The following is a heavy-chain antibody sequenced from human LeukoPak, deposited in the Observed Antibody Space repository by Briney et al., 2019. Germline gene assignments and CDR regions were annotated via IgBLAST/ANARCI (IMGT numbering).Heavy chain of an antibody. CDR2: IKQDGSEQ. D-gene: IGHD3-10*02. CDR1: RFTFSKYW. CDR3: AELGITIIGGV. Sequence: PGGSLRLSCEASRFTFSKYWMSWVRQAPGKGLEWVANIKQDGSEQNYVDSVKGRFTISRDNAKNSLYLQMNSLRAEDTAVYYCAELGITIIGGVWGKGTTVTISS. V-gene: IGHV3-7*01. J-gene: IGHJ6*04.